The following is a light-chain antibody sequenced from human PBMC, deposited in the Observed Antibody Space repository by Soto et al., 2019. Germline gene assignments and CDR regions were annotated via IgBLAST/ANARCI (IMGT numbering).Light chain of an antibody. J-gene: IGKJ2*01. CDR1: QSVGSN. Sequence: TQSPATLSVSPGEIATLSCSATQSVGSNVAWYQQTPCQAPRLLIYAASTRASGIPPRFSGSGSETDYALTTGTLPPDDFQAYHCPHYNSCPNFGQGTQLEIK. CDR2: AAS. V-gene: IGKV3-15*01. CDR3: PHYNSCPN.